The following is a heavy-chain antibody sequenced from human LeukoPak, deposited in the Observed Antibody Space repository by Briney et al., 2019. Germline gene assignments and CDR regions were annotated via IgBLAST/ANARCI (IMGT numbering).Heavy chain of an antibody. Sequence: GGSLRLSCAASGFTFNDYYMNWIRQAPGKGLEWLSYISSSGSTRYYADSLKGRFTISRDNAGNSLYLQMDSLRADDTAVYYCARGRSRMVRGIDALDLWGQGTMVTVSS. CDR2: ISSSGSTR. V-gene: IGHV3-11*01. D-gene: IGHD3-10*01. CDR3: ARGRSRMVRGIDALDL. J-gene: IGHJ3*01. CDR1: GFTFNDYY.